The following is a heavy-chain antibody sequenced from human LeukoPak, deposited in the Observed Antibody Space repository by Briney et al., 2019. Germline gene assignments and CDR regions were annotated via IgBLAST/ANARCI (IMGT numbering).Heavy chain of an antibody. V-gene: IGHV3-23*01. Sequence: GGSLRLSCAASGFTFSIYAMSWVRQAPGKGLEWVSSTSSGGDYTYNADSVKGRFAISRDNSKNTLYLQMNSLRAEDTAVYYCARGGGYYDSSGYSWDYWGQGTLVTVSS. J-gene: IGHJ4*02. CDR3: ARGGGYYDSSGYSWDY. D-gene: IGHD3-22*01. CDR1: GFTFSIYA. CDR2: TSSGGDYT.